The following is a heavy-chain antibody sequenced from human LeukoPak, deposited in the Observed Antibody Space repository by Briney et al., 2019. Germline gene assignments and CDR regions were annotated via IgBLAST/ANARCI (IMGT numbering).Heavy chain of an antibody. Sequence: GGSLRLSCVASGFTFSTYWMRWVRQAPGKGLESVANIKHDGGESYYVDSVKGRFSISRDNAKNSLFLQMNSLTDEDTAVYYCASPKPDYWGQGTLVTVSS. CDR3: ASPKPDY. J-gene: IGHJ4*02. CDR1: GFTFSTYW. V-gene: IGHV3-7*01. CDR2: IKHDGGES.